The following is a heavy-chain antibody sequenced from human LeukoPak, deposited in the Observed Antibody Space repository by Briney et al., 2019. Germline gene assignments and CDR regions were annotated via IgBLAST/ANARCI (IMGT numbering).Heavy chain of an antibody. Sequence: GGSLRLSCAASGFTFSSYGMHWVRQAPGKGLEWVAVISYDGSNKYYADSVKGRFTISRDNSKNTLYLQMNSLRAEDTAVYYCARDKNDILTGSPYYYGMDVWGQGTTVTVSS. CDR1: GFTFSSYG. V-gene: IGHV3-30*03. CDR3: ARDKNDILTGSPYYYGMDV. J-gene: IGHJ6*02. CDR2: ISYDGSNK. D-gene: IGHD3-9*01.